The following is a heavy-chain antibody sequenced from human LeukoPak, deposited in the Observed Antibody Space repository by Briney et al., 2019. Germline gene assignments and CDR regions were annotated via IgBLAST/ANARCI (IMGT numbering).Heavy chain of an antibody. J-gene: IGHJ4*02. CDR2: INPNSGGT. CDR1: GYTFPGYY. Sequence: WASVKVSCKASGYTFPGYYMHWVRQAPGQGLEWMGWINPNSGGTNYAQKFQGRVTMTRDTSISTAYMELSRLRSDDTAVYYCARGVGGGWFGELANDYWGQGTLVTVSS. V-gene: IGHV1-2*02. D-gene: IGHD3-10*01. CDR3: ARGVGGGWFGELANDY.